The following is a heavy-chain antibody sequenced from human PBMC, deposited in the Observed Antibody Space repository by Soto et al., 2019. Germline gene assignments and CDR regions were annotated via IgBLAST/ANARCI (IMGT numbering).Heavy chain of an antibody. J-gene: IGHJ5*01. V-gene: IGHV3-15*01. Sequence: GGSLRLSCKASGFIFTNAWTTWVRQAPGKGLEWVGRIKSKSDGGTTDYAAPVKGRFTISRDDSNALLFLQMNSLKVEDTGVFYCAVGHSSLDSWGQGTLVTVSS. CDR3: AVGHSSLDS. CDR1: GFIFTNAW. D-gene: IGHD3-22*01. CDR2: IKSKSDGGTT.